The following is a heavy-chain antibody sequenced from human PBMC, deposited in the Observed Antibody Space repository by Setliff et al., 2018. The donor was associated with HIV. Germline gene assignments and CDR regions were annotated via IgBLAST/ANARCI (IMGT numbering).Heavy chain of an antibody. V-gene: IGHV4-34*01. J-gene: IGHJ3*02. CDR1: GGSFSGYS. Sequence: PSETLSLTCAVYGGSFSGYSWTWIRQPPGKGLEWIGDINHSGSTNYNPSLKSRVTISVDTSQNQFSLKLTSVTAADTAVYYCARESSRVPWSPDAFDIWGQGTRVTVSS. CDR2: INHSGST. CDR3: ARESSRVPWSPDAFDI. D-gene: IGHD2-15*01.